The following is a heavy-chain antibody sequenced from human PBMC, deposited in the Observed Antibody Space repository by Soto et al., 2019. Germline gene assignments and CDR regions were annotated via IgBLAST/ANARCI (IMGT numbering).Heavy chain of an antibody. V-gene: IGHV3-43*01. CDR1: GFTFDDYT. Sequence: EVQLVESGGVVVQPGGSLRLSCAASGFTFDDYTMHWVRQAPGKGLEWVSLISWDGGSTYYADSGKGRFTISRDNSKNSLYLQMNSLRTEDTALYYCAKDISRSPGAFDIWGQGTMVTVSS. CDR3: AKDISRSPGAFDI. CDR2: ISWDGGST. J-gene: IGHJ3*02.